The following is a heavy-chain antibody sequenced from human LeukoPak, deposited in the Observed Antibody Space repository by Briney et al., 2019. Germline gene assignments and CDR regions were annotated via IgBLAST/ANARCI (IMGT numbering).Heavy chain of an antibody. CDR3: ATQARGYFYY. J-gene: IGHJ4*02. V-gene: IGHV1-24*01. CDR1: GYTLTQLA. CDR2: FDPEDGET. Sequence: ASVKVSCKVSGYTLTQLAIHWVRQAPGKGLEWMGGFDPEDGETVYAQKFQDRVTMTEDTSTDTASMELTSVAPEDTAVYYCATQARGYFYYWGQGTLVTVSS.